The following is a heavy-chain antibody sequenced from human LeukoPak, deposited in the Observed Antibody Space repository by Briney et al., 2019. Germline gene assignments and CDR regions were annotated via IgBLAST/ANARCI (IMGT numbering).Heavy chain of an antibody. Sequence: KPSETLSLTCAVSGGSMRNYYWSWIRQPPGKGLEWIGYTYDGGSSSYNPSLRSRVSISIDTSKNQFSLNLSSVTAADTAVYYCARGWASSWYYFDFWGQGTLVTVSS. V-gene: IGHV4-59*01. CDR1: GGSMRNYY. J-gene: IGHJ4*02. D-gene: IGHD2-2*01. CDR2: TYDGGSS. CDR3: ARGWASSWYYFDF.